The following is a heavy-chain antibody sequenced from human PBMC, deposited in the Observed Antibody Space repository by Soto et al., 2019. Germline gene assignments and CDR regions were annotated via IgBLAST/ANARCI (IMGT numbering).Heavy chain of an antibody. CDR2: ISGSGGST. CDR3: AALSCSSTSCSYFDY. D-gene: IGHD2-2*01. CDR1: GFTFSSYA. J-gene: IGHJ4*02. V-gene: IGHV3-23*01. Sequence: GGSLRLSCAASGFTFSSYAMSWVRQAPGKGLEWVSAISGSGGSTYYADSVKGRFTISRDNSKNTLYLQMNSLRAEDTAVYYCAALSCSSTSCSYFDYGGQGTLVTVSS.